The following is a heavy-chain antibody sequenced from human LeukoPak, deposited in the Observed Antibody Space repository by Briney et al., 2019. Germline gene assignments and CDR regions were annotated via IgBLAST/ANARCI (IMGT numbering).Heavy chain of an antibody. CDR1: DGTINRYF. CDR3: PRLLLVEARFVP. J-gene: IGHJ5*02. Sequence: SETLSLTCTGSDGTINRYFWSWIRQPPGKGLEYIGRIYASGSTNYNPSLKSRVTISVDTTNNQSSLLLTSMTAADTAVYYCPRLLLVEARFVPWGEGTLVTVPS. V-gene: IGHV4-4*07. CDR2: IYASGST.